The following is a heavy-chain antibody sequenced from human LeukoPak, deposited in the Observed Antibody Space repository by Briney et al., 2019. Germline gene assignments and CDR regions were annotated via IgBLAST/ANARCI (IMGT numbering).Heavy chain of an antibody. CDR3: ARDLGGYYEIDY. V-gene: IGHV3-21*01. CDR2: ISSGSSFK. CDR1: GFAFSSYS. Sequence: PGGSLRLSCAASGFAFSSYSMNWVRQAPGKGLEWVSSISSGSSFKYYADSVKGRFTISRDNAKNSLYLQMNSLRAEDTAVYYCARDLGGYYEIDYWGQGTLVTVSS. J-gene: IGHJ4*02. D-gene: IGHD3-22*01.